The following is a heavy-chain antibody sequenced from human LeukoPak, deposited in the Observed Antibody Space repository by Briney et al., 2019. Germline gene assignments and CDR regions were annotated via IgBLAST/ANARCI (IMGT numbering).Heavy chain of an antibody. CDR3: ARESIAVAGAPFDY. D-gene: IGHD6-19*01. CDR2: ISSGSTI. CDR1: GFTFSSYE. Sequence: PGGSLRLSCAASGFTFSSYEMNWVHQAPGKGLEWVSYISSGSTIYDADSVKGRFTISGDNAKNSLYLQMNSLRAEDTAVYYCARESIAVAGAPFDYWGQGTLVTVSS. J-gene: IGHJ4*02. V-gene: IGHV3-48*03.